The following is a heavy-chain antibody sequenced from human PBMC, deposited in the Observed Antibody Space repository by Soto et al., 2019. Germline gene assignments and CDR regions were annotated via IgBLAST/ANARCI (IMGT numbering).Heavy chain of an antibody. J-gene: IGHJ3*02. CDR3: ARAFTIFGVVSSFGAFDI. Sequence: SETLSLTCTVSGGSISSGGYYRSWIRQHPGKGLEWIGYIYYSGSTYYNPSLKSRVTISVDTSKNQFSLKLSSVTAADTAVYYCARAFTIFGVVSSFGAFDIWGQGTMVPVSS. CDR1: GGSISSGGYY. CDR2: IYYSGST. V-gene: IGHV4-31*03. D-gene: IGHD3-3*01.